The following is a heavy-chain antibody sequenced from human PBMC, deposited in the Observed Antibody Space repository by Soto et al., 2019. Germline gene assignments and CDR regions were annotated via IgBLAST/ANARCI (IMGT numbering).Heavy chain of an antibody. D-gene: IGHD3-10*01. Sequence: LSLTCTVSGGSISSYYWSWIRQPPGKGLEWIGYIYYSGSTNYNPSLKSRVTISVDTSKNQFSLKLSSVTAADTAVYYCARAPRGNYGYPSYFDYLGNGTLGTVS. CDR2: IYYSGST. CDR1: GGSISSYY. CDR3: ARAPRGNYGYPSYFDY. J-gene: IGHJ4*01. V-gene: IGHV4-59*01.